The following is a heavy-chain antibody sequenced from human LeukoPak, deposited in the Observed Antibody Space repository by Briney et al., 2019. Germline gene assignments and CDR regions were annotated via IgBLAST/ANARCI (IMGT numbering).Heavy chain of an antibody. D-gene: IGHD3-22*01. CDR1: GFTFSSYS. Sequence: GGSLRLSCEASGFTFSSYSMNWVRQAPGKGLEWVSYISFSSATIHYADSVKGRFTISRDNAKNSLYLQMNSLRAEDTAVYYCAGTKDYYDSSGYYSDYYYYMDVWGKGTTVTVSS. CDR3: AGTKDYYDSSGYYSDYYYYMDV. CDR2: ISFSSATI. J-gene: IGHJ6*03. V-gene: IGHV3-48*01.